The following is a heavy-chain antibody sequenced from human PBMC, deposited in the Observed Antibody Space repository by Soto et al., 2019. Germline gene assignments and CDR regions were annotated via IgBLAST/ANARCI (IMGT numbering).Heavy chain of an antibody. J-gene: IGHJ6*02. V-gene: IGHV5-10-1*01. CDR2: IDPTGSHP. D-gene: IGHD2-2*01. Sequence: GESLKISCEASGYSFTNYWINWVRQMPGKGLELMGRIDPTGSHPNYIPSFQGHVTVSVDRSSSTAYLQWSSLKASDSAVYYCARGGTTLPLDVWGQGTTVTVSS. CDR1: GYSFTNYW. CDR3: ARGGTTLPLDV.